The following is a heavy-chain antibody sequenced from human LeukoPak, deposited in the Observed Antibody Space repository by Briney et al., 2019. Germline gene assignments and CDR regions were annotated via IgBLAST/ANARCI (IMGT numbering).Heavy chain of an antibody. J-gene: IGHJ4*02. CDR1: GLTFSMFA. CDR3: AKGHSAHGTGFDG. CDR2: ISGSGDTT. Sequence: PGGSLRLSCAASGLTFSMFAMSWVRQAPGKGLEWVSTISGSGDTTYYADSVKGRFSISRDNLKNSLYVQMNSLRVEDTAVYFCAKGHSAHGTGFDGWGQGTLVIVSS. V-gene: IGHV3-23*01. D-gene: IGHD1-14*01.